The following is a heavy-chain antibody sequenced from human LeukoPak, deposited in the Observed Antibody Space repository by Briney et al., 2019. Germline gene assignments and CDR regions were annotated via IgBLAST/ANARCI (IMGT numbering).Heavy chain of an antibody. D-gene: IGHD2-2*01. V-gene: IGHV4-34*01. CDR3: ARATWCSSTSCTLGWFDP. J-gene: IGHJ5*02. Sequence: KTSETLSLTCAVYGGSFSGYYWSWIRQPPGKGLEWIGETNHSGSTNYNPSLKSRVTISVDTSKNQFSLKLSSVTAADTAVYYCARATWCSSTSCTLGWFDPWGQGTLVTVSS. CDR2: TNHSGST. CDR1: GGSFSGYY.